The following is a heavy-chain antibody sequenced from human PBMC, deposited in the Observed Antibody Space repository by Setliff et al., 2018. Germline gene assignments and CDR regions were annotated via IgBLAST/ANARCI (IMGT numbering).Heavy chain of an antibody. Sequence: SETLSLTCTVSGGSISSGGYYWSWIRQHPGKGLEWIGYIYHSGSTYYNPSLKSRVTISVDTSKNQFSLELSSVTAADTAVYYCARVALVVGATERRAFDIWGQGTVVTVSS. CDR1: GGSISSGGYY. V-gene: IGHV4-31*03. CDR2: IYHSGST. CDR3: ARVALVVGATERRAFDI. J-gene: IGHJ3*02. D-gene: IGHD1-26*01.